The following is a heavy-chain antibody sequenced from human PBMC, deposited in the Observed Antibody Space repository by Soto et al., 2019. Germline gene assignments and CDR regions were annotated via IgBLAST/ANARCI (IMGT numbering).Heavy chain of an antibody. D-gene: IGHD2-21*02. Sequence: SETLSLTCAVSGRSLSGFYWTWIRQPPGEGLEWIGEINHSGTTNFNPSLRSRLTISLDSSKKHFSLKLTSMTAADAAVYYCARADRTLVTSYGLDVWGQGTTVTVSS. J-gene: IGHJ6*02. CDR2: INHSGTT. CDR3: ARADRTLVTSYGLDV. CDR1: GRSLSGFY. V-gene: IGHV4-34*01.